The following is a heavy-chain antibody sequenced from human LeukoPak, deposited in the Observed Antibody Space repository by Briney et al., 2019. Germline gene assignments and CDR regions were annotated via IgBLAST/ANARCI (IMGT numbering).Heavy chain of an antibody. CDR3: ARPWFGELLGY. J-gene: IGHJ4*02. Sequence: GGSLRLSCAASGFTFSNYWMHWVRQAPGKGLVWVSRINSDGSSTSYADSVKGRFTISRDNAKNTLYLQMNSLRAEDTAVYYCARPWFGELLGYWGQGTLVTVSS. CDR1: GFTFSNYW. CDR2: INSDGSST. V-gene: IGHV3-74*01. D-gene: IGHD3-10*01.